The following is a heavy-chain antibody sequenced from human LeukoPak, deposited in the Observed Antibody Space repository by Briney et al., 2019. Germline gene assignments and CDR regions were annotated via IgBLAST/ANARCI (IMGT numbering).Heavy chain of an antibody. CDR3: AKARAAVVEAAINY. V-gene: IGHV3-23*01. J-gene: IGHJ4*02. CDR2: VNSNDRP. Sequence: GGSLRLSCAASGFNFSNYAMTWVRQAPGKGLEWVSTVNSNDRPYYADSVKGRFTISRDNSKNTLYLQMNTLRVEDTALYYCAKARAAVVEAAINYWGQGTLVTVSS. CDR1: GFNFSNYA. D-gene: IGHD2-15*01.